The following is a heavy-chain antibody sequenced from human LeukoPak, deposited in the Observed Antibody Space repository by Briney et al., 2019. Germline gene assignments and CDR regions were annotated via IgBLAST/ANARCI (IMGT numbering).Heavy chain of an antibody. CDR1: GYTFTGYY. CDR2: INPNSGGT. V-gene: IGHV1-2*02. D-gene: IGHD3-10*01. CDR3: ARDKLRARGFDY. J-gene: IGHJ4*02. Sequence: ASVKVSCKASGYTFTGYYMHWVRQAPGQGLEWMGWINPNSGGTNYAQKFQGRVTMTRDTSISTAYMELSRLRSDDTAVYYCARDKLRARGFDYWGQGTPVTVSS.